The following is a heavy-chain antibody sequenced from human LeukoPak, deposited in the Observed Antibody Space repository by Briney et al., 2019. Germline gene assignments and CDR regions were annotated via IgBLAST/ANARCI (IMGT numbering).Heavy chain of an antibody. Sequence: GGSLRLSCATSGFTFSSYGMHWVRQAPGKGLEWVTLISFDGNHKKYADSVKGRFTVSRDNSRNTLFLQMNNVRPDDTAVYYCARVYGSEIDYWGQGTLVTVSS. CDR3: ARVYGSEIDY. D-gene: IGHD3-10*01. J-gene: IGHJ4*02. V-gene: IGHV3-30*03. CDR2: ISFDGNHK. CDR1: GFTFSSYG.